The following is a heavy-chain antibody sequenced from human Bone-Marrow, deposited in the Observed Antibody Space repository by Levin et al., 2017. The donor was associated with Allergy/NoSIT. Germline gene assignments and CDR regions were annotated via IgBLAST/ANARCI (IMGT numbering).Heavy chain of an antibody. CDR2: IDPSDSYT. D-gene: IGHD3-3*01. CDR3: ARDMNLEAFDI. CDR1: GFSFTSYW. J-gene: IGHJ3*02. Sequence: PGGSLRLSCKGSGFSFTSYWITWVRQMPGKGLEWMGRIDPSDSYTNYSPSFQDHVTLSADKSISPAYLQWSSLKASDTDMYYCARDMNLEAFDIWGQGTMVTVSS. V-gene: IGHV5-10-1*01.